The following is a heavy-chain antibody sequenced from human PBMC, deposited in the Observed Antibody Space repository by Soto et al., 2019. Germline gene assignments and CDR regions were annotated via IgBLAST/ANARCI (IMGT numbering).Heavy chain of an antibody. CDR1: GGSINNHY. V-gene: IGHV4-59*11. CDR2: VYYNGIT. J-gene: IGHJ4*02. Sequence: QVQLQESGPGLVKPSATLSLTCTFSGGSINNHYWSWIRQPPGKGLEWLGYVYYNGITNYNPSLKRRVTMSVDTSKNQLSLKLTSLTAADTAIYYCTRANWYSEYWGQGTLVTVSS. D-gene: IGHD7-27*01. CDR3: TRANWYSEY.